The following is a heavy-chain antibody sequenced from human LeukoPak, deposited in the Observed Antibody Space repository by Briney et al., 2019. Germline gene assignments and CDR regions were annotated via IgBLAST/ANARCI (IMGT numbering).Heavy chain of an antibody. V-gene: IGHV1-69*05. Sequence: SGTVSCKASGGTFSSSAISWVGQAPSQGLEWMGGIIPIFGTANYAQKFQGRVTITTDESTSTAYMELSSLRSEDTAVYYCAGRDGYNYAAFDIWGQGTMVTVSS. CDR2: IIPIFGTA. CDR1: GGTFSSSA. D-gene: IGHD5-24*01. J-gene: IGHJ3*02. CDR3: AGRDGYNYAAFDI.